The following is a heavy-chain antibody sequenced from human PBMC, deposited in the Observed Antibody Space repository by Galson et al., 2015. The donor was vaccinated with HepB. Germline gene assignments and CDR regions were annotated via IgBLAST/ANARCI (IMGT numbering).Heavy chain of an antibody. J-gene: IGHJ6*02. D-gene: IGHD3-16*01. V-gene: IGHV3-30-3*02. CDR2: TSYDDKTK. CDR1: GFTFSIEA. Sequence: SLRLSCAASGFTFSIEAMCWVRQAPDKGLEYVAATSYDDKTKYYADSVRGRFTISRDNSKNTLYLQMNSLRLEDTALYYCAKDWGMGVWGQGTTVTVSS. CDR3: AKDWGMGV.